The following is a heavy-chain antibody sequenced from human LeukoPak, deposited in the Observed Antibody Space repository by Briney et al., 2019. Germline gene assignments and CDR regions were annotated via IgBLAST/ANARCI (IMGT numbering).Heavy chain of an antibody. V-gene: IGHV3-30*02. J-gene: IGHJ3*02. CDR3: AKARSGYDDTFDI. CDR2: IRYDASNQ. D-gene: IGHD5-12*01. CDR1: GFTFSSYG. Sequence: GGSLRLSCAASGFTFSSYGMHWVRQAPGKGLEWVAFIRYDASNQYYADSVKGRFTISRDNSKNTLYLQMNSLRAEDTAVYYCAKARSGYDDTFDIWGQGTMVTVSS.